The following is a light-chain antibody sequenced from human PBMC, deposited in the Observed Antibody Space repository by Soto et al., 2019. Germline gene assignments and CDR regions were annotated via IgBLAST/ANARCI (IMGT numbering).Light chain of an antibody. Sequence: QSVLTQPESVSGSPGQSITISCTGTSSDVGGYNSVSWYQHRPGKAPNLLIYDVSSRSSGVSSRFSGSKSDTTASLTISWPQAEQEAAYYCCSYTTKNTFVFVSVSEFTV. CDR3: CSYTTKNTFV. V-gene: IGLV2-14*03. J-gene: IGLJ1*01. CDR2: DVS. CDR1: SSDVGGYNS.